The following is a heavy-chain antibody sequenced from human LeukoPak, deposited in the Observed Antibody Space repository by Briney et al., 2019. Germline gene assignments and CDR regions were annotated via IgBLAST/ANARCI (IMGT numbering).Heavy chain of an antibody. J-gene: IGHJ6*02. V-gene: IGHV3-30*18. CDR3: AKDKGGSYASYGMDV. D-gene: IGHD2-15*01. CDR2: ISYDGSNK. Sequence: GGSLRLSCAASGFTFSSYGMHWVRQAPGKGLEWVAVISYDGSNKYYADSVKGRFTISRDNSKNTLYLQMNSLRAEDTAVYYCAKDKGGSYASYGMDVWGQGNTVTVSS. CDR1: GFTFSSYG.